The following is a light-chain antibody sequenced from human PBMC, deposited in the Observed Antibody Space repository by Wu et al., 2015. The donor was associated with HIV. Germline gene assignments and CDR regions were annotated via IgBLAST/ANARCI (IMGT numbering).Light chain of an antibody. CDR3: PQTYSTPKT. CDR1: QSISSD. V-gene: IGKV1-39*01. J-gene: IGKJ1*01. Sequence: DIQMTQSPSSLSASVGDRVTITCRASQSISSDLKWYQQKPGAAPQLLIYAASSLQSGVPSRFSGSGSGTDFTLTISSLQPEDFATYYCPQTYSTPKTFGQGTKVEIK. CDR2: AAS.